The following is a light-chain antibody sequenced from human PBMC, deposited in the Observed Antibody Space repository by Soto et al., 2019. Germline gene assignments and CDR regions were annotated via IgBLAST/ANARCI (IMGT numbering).Light chain of an antibody. Sequence: EIVLTQPPGTLSLSPGERATLSCRASQSVSSSSLAWYQQKPGQAPRLLIYGASNRATGIPARFSGSGSGTEFTLTISSRQSEDFAVYYCQQYHSWPPRTFGQGTKVDIK. J-gene: IGKJ1*01. CDR2: GAS. V-gene: IGKV3-20*01. CDR1: QSVSSSS. CDR3: QQYHSWPPRT.